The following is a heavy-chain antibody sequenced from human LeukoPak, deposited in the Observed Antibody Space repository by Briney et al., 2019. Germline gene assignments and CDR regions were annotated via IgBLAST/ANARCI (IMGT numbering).Heavy chain of an antibody. V-gene: IGHV6-1*01. CDR1: GDSVSSNIAA. Sequence: SQTLSLTCAISGDSVSSNIAAWNWIRQSPSRGFEWLGRTYYRSQWYNDYVLSVRSRIFISPDTSKNQFSLQLNSVAPEDTAVYYCAREIAGTCAFDIWGQGTVVTVSS. J-gene: IGHJ3*02. CDR3: AREIAGTCAFDI. CDR2: TYYRSQWYN. D-gene: IGHD6-13*01.